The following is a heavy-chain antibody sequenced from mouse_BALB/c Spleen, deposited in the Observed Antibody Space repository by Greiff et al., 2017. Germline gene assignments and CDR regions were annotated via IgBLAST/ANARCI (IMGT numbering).Heavy chain of an antibody. J-gene: IGHJ3*01. Sequence: LVESGAELVRPGVSVKISCKGSGYTFTDYAMHWVKQSHAKSLEWIGVISTYYGDASYNQKFKGKATMTVDKSSSTAYMELARLTSEDSAVYYCARSRTGTGFAYWGQGTLVTVSA. CDR1: GYTFTDYA. CDR2: ISTYYGDA. CDR3: ARSRTGTGFAY. V-gene: IGHV1S137*01. D-gene: IGHD4-1*01.